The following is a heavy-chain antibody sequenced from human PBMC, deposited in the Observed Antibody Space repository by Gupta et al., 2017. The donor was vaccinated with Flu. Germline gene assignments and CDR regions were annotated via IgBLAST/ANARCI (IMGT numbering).Heavy chain of an antibody. CDR2: INPKNGAT. Sequence: QVQLVQSGAEVKKPGASVKVSCKASGYTFTGYYIHWVRQAPGQGLEWMGRINPKNGATNYAQKFQGRVTMTRDTSVNTAYMELSRLNSDDTAVFYCARDGLYSSSSLGWFDPWGQGTLVTVSS. CDR3: ARDGLYSSSSLGWFDP. V-gene: IGHV1-2*06. CDR1: GYTFTGYY. D-gene: IGHD6-6*01. J-gene: IGHJ5*02.